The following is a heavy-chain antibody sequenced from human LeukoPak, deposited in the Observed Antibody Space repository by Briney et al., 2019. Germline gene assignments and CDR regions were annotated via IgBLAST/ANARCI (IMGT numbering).Heavy chain of an antibody. Sequence: GGSLRLSCAASGFTFSTYSMNWVRQAPGKGLEWVSSISSSSSYIYYADSVKGRFTISRDNSKNTLYLQMNSLRAEDTAIYYCAFRGKVTVTTKGAFDIWGQGTMVTVSS. V-gene: IGHV3-21*04. D-gene: IGHD4-17*01. CDR3: AFRGKVTVTTKGAFDI. J-gene: IGHJ3*02. CDR1: GFTFSTYS. CDR2: ISSSSSYI.